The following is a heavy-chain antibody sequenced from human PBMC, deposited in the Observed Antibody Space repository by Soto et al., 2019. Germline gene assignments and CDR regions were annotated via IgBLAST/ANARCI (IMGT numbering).Heavy chain of an antibody. D-gene: IGHD5-18*01. CDR2: IYWDDEK. V-gene: IGHV2-5*02. J-gene: IGHJ3*01. Sequence: QITLRESGPTLVKPTQTLTLTCRFSGFSLTTSGVGVGWIRQPPGKSLEWLALIYWDDEKRYNASMRSRLTLPKDTSKIQVVRSMTNMDHADTATYYCAYRRARTAPRDDAYVVWGQGTLDAVSS. CDR1: GFSLTTSGVG. CDR3: AYRRARTAPRDDAYVV.